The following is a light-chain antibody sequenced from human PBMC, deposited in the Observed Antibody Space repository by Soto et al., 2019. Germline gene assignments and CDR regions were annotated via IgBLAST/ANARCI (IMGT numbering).Light chain of an antibody. CDR3: MQATQFPALT. CDR2: KVS. V-gene: IGKV2-24*01. CDR1: QSLLHIDGNTY. Sequence: IVMTQTPLSSLVTLGQPASISCKSSQSLLHIDGNTYLSWLQQRPGQPPRLLIYKVSNRVSGVPDRFSGSGAGTDFTLKISRVEAEDVGVYYCMQATQFPALTFGGGTKVDIK. J-gene: IGKJ4*01.